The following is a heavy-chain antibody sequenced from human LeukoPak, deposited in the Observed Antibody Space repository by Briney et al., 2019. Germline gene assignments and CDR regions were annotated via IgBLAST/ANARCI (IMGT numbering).Heavy chain of an antibody. D-gene: IGHD3-22*01. V-gene: IGHV3-23*01. CDR2: ISGSGGST. Sequence: GGSLRLSCAASGFTFSSYAMSWVRQAPGEGLEWVSAISGSGGSTYYADSVKGRFTISRDNSKNTLYLQMNSLRAEDTAVYYCATIHDSSGYYDDAFDIWGQGTMVTVSS. CDR3: ATIHDSSGYYDDAFDI. J-gene: IGHJ3*02. CDR1: GFTFSSYA.